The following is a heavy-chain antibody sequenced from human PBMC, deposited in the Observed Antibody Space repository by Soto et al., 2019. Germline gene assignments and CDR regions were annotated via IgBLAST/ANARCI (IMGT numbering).Heavy chain of an antibody. CDR2: ISAYNGNT. J-gene: IGHJ6*02. Sequence: GXSVKVSCKASGYTFTSYGISLVRHAPGQGLEWMGWISAYNGNTNYAQKLQGRVTMTTDTSTSTAYMELRSLRSDDTAVYYCARIVVVAATDYYYYGMDVWGQGTTVTVSS. CDR3: ARIVVVAATDYYYYGMDV. CDR1: GYTFTSYG. D-gene: IGHD2-15*01. V-gene: IGHV1-18*01.